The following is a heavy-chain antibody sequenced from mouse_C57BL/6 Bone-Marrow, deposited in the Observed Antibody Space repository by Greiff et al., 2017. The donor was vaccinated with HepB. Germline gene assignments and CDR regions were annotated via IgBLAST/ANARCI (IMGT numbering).Heavy chain of an antibody. Sequence: QVQLKQPGAELVKPGASVKVSCKASGYTFTSYWMHWVKQSPGQGLEWIGRIHPSDSDTNYNQKFKGKATLTGDKSSSTAYMQLSSLTSEDSAVYYCARWTSSIGYWGQGTTLTVSA. CDR2: IHPSDSDT. CDR3: ARWTSSIGY. CDR1: GYTFTSYW. V-gene: IGHV1-74*01. D-gene: IGHD1-3*01. J-gene: IGHJ2*01.